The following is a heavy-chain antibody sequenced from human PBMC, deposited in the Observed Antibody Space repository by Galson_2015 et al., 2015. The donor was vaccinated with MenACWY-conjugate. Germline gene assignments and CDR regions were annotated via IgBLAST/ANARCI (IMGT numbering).Heavy chain of an antibody. V-gene: IGHV1-18*01. Sequence: SVKVSCKASGYTFTTYGISWVRQAPGQGLEWMGWVSAYTDNTDYAQKFRDRVTVTTDTSTTTAYMELRSLRSDDTAVYYCSRDSYSGSSHDALDIWGQGTMVTVSS. D-gene: IGHD1-26*01. CDR2: VSAYTDNT. CDR1: GYTFTTYG. CDR3: SRDSYSGSSHDALDI. J-gene: IGHJ3*02.